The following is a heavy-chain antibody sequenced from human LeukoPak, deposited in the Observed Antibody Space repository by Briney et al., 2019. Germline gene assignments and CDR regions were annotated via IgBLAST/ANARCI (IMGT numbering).Heavy chain of an antibody. Sequence: GGSLRLSCAASGFTFNTYAMSWVRQAPWERLQWVSGISDSGGNTYYADSVRGRFTISRDNSKNTLYLQMNSLRAEDTAVYYCARHRSSWLIDYWGQGTLVTVS. J-gene: IGHJ4*02. CDR3: ARHRSSWLIDY. D-gene: IGHD6-6*01. CDR2: ISDSGGNT. V-gene: IGHV3-23*01. CDR1: GFTFNTYA.